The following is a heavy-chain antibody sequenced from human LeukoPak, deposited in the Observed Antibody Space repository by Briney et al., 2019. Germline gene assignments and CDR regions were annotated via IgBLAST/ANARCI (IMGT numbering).Heavy chain of an antibody. V-gene: IGHV4-39*01. J-gene: IGHJ4*02. CDR3: AGLERYYYDSSGRYYFDY. Sequence: PSETLSLTCTVSGGSISSSSYYWGWIRQPPGKGLEWIGSMYYSGSTYYNPSLKSRVTMSVDTSKNQFSLKLSSVTAADTAVYYCAGLERYYYDSSGRYYFDYWGQGTLVTVSS. D-gene: IGHD3-22*01. CDR2: MYYSGST. CDR1: GGSISSSSYY.